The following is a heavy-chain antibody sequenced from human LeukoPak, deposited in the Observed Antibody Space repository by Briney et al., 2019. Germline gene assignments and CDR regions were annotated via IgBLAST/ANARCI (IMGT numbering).Heavy chain of an antibody. CDR1: GGSVNGYY. CDR3: ARHLLRTSTSFDY. V-gene: IGHV4-34*01. J-gene: IGHJ4*02. Sequence: SETLSLTCAVYGGSVNGYYWSWIRQPPGKALEWIGEIKHDGSTKYNSSLKSRVTISIDTSKNQFSLKLSSVTAADTAVNYCARHLLRTSTSFDYWDQGNLVTVSS. CDR2: IKHDGST. D-gene: IGHD1-14*01.